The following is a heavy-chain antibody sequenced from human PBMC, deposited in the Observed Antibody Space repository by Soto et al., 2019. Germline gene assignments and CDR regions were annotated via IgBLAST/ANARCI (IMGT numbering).Heavy chain of an antibody. J-gene: IGHJ6*02. Sequence: EVQLVESGGGLVQPGGSLRLSCAASGFTFSSYWMHWVRQAPGKGLVWVSRINSDGSSTSYADSVKGRFTISRDNAKNTLDLQRKSLRGEDTAVYYCARSTTFPRAANGYYGMDVWGQGTTVTVSS. D-gene: IGHD2-15*01. CDR2: INSDGSST. CDR1: GFTFSSYW. V-gene: IGHV3-74*01. CDR3: ARSTTFPRAANGYYGMDV.